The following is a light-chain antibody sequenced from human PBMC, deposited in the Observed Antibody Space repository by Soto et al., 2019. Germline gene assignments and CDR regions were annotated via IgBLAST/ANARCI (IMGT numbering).Light chain of an antibody. Sequence: NFMLTQPHSVSESPGKTVTISCTGSSGSIASNYVQWYQQRPGSAPTTVIYEDNKRPSGVPDRFSGSVDTSSNSASLIISGAKTEDEADYYCQSHDTTNVVFGRGTKLTVL. V-gene: IGLV6-57*02. CDR1: SGSIASNY. CDR2: EDN. J-gene: IGLJ3*02. CDR3: QSHDTTNVV.